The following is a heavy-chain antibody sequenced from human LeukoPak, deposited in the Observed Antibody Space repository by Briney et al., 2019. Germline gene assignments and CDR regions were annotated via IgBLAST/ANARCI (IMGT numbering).Heavy chain of an antibody. Sequence: SETLSLTCAVYGGSFSGYYWSWIRQPPGKGLEWIGEINHSGSTNYNPSLKSRVTISVDTSKNQFSLKLSSVTAADTAVYYCASSDPGYDSSGSKYYLPDYWGQGTLVTVSS. D-gene: IGHD3-22*01. CDR2: INHSGST. J-gene: IGHJ4*02. CDR1: GGSFSGYY. V-gene: IGHV4-34*01. CDR3: ASSDPGYDSSGSKYYLPDY.